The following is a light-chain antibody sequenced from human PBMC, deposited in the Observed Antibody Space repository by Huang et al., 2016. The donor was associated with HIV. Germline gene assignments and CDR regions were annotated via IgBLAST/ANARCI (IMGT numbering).Light chain of an antibody. Sequence: EIVLTQSPGALSLSPGERATLSCRASQNISSDYLAWYQQKPGQAPSLLSYGESRRATGVPDRFSGSGSGTEFTLTITRLGPEDCAVFFCQQYDSSPTTFGQGTNLEIK. CDR1: QNISSDY. CDR3: QQYDSSPTT. J-gene: IGKJ2*01. V-gene: IGKV3-20*01. CDR2: GES.